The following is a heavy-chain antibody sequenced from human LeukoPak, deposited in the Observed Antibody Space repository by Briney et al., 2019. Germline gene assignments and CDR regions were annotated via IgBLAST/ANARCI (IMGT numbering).Heavy chain of an antibody. J-gene: IGHJ4*02. D-gene: IGHD6-19*01. Sequence: ASVKVSCKASGYTFTGYYIHWVRQAPGQGLEWMAWINPNSGGTNYAQKFQGRVTMTRDTSISTASMELSRLTSDDTAVYYCARPPDSSGWTQYFFDSWGQGTLVTVSS. V-gene: IGHV1-2*02. CDR1: GYTFTGYY. CDR3: ARPPDSSGWTQYFFDS. CDR2: INPNSGGT.